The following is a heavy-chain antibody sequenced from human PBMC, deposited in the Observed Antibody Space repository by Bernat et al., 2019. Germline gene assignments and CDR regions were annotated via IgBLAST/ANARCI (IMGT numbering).Heavy chain of an antibody. CDR1: GYTFTSYL. CDR2: INPSGGST. V-gene: IGHV1-46*03. J-gene: IGHJ4*02. D-gene: IGHD3-10*02. Sequence: QVQLVQSGAEVKKPGASVKVSCKASGYTFTSYLMHWVRQAPGQGLEWMGLINPSGGSTTYAQKFQGRVTMTRDTSTSTVYMELSSLTSEDTAVYYCAREMFGESPDYWGQGNLVAVSS. CDR3: AREMFGESPDY.